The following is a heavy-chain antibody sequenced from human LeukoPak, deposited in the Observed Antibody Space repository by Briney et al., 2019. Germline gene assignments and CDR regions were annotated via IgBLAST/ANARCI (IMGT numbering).Heavy chain of an antibody. V-gene: IGHV3-53*01. CDR2: IYSGGST. D-gene: IGHD6-13*01. J-gene: IGHJ3*02. CDR3: ARVLPRIAAAGTPKGAFDI. Sequence: GGSLRLSCAASGFTVSSNYMSWVRQAPGKGLEWVSVIYSGGSTYYADSVKGRFTISRDNSKNTLYLQMNSLRAEDTAVYYCARVLPRIAAAGTPKGAFDIWGQGTMVTVSS. CDR1: GFTVSSNY.